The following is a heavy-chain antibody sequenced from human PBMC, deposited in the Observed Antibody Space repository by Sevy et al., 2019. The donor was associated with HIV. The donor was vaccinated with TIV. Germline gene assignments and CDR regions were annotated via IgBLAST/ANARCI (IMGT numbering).Heavy chain of an antibody. J-gene: IGHJ4*02. V-gene: IGHV4-59*01. CDR1: GGSISSYF. CDR3: ARDSTTRPRVLDY. D-gene: IGHD1-1*01. CDR2: IYFTGNT. Sequence: SETLSLTCSVSGGSISSYFWTWVRQSPGKGLEWIGNIYFTGNTDYSPALKSRVILSLDTSKSQISLTLKSVTTADTAIYFCARDSTTRPRVLDYWGQGTLVTVSS.